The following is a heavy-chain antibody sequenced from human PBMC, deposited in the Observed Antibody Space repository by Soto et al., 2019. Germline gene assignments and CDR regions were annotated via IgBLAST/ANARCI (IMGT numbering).Heavy chain of an antibody. CDR1: GFSFNSNA. CDR3: AKLTNPVNYVSAY. CDR2: ISGNGGVT. V-gene: IGHV3-23*01. D-gene: IGHD3-10*02. J-gene: IGHJ4*02. Sequence: GGSLSLSCTASGFSFNSNAMSWVRQAPGKGLEWVSVISGNGGVTFYADSVKGLFFISRDNSKNTMFLQMNSLRADDTALYYCAKLTNPVNYVSAYWGQGTLVTVSS.